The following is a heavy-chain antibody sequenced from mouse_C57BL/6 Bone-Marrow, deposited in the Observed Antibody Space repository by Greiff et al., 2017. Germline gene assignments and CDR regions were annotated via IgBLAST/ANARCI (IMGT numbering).Heavy chain of an antibody. D-gene: IGHD1-1*01. Sequence: VQLQQSGAELVKPGASVKLSCTASGFNIKDYYIHWVKQRTEQGLEWIGRIDPEDGDTKYDPKFQDKATITADTSSNTAYLHLSSLTSEDTAVYCCTSSLIYYGTNYWGQGTTLTVSS. CDR3: TSSLIYYGTNY. J-gene: IGHJ2*01. V-gene: IGHV14-2*01. CDR1: GFNIKDYY. CDR2: IDPEDGDT.